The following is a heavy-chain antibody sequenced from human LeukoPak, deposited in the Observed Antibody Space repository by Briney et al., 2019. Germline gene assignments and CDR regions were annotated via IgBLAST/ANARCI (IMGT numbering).Heavy chain of an antibody. CDR2: VFSGGNT. Sequence: GGSLRLSCAASGFIVRSNYVSWVRQAPGKGLEWVSVVFSGGNTDYADSVRGRFTISRDNSKNTVYLQMNSLRAEDAAVYYCARENLGGYRVFEFWGQGTLVSVSS. CDR3: ARENLGGYRVFEF. V-gene: IGHV3-66*01. J-gene: IGHJ4*02. CDR1: GFIVRSNY. D-gene: IGHD5-12*01.